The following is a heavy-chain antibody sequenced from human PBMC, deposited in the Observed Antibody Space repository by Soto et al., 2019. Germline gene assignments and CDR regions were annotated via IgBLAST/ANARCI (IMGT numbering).Heavy chain of an antibody. Sequence: GGSLRLSCAASGFTFSSYGMTWVRQAPGKGLEWVSYISSSSTSIYYADSVKGRFTISRDNAKNTLYLQMNSLRDEDTAVYYCARAREDIVFLNWFDPWGQGTLVTVSS. J-gene: IGHJ5*02. D-gene: IGHD2-15*01. CDR3: ARAREDIVFLNWFDP. CDR1: GFTFSSYG. V-gene: IGHV3-48*02. CDR2: ISSSSTSI.